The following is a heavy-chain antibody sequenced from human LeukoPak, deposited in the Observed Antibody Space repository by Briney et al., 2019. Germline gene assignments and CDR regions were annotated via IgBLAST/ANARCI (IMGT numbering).Heavy chain of an antibody. D-gene: IGHD5/OR15-5a*01. CDR3: ARNMSTEGWFDS. CDR1: DYSITSCDY. Sequence: PSETLSLTCVVSDYSITSCDYWGWIRQPPGKGPEGIGSIYNSVSTSYNPSLKSRLTISLDPSKNQFSLNLRSVTAADTAVYYCARNMSTEGWFDSWGRGTLVTVSS. J-gene: IGHJ5*01. CDR2: IYNSVST. V-gene: IGHV4-38-2*01.